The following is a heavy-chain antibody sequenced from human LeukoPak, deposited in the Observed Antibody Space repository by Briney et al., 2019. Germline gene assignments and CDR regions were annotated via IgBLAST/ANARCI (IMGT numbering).Heavy chain of an antibody. D-gene: IGHD6-19*01. V-gene: IGHV4-59*01. J-gene: IGHJ4*02. CDR3: ARNRYSSGWSSLDY. CDR1: GGSISTYY. Sequence: PSETLSLTCTVSGGSISTYYWTWIRQSPGKGLEWIGYIDYSGSTNYNPSLKSRVTISVDTSKNQSSLKLSSVTAADTAVYYCARNRYSSGWSSLDYWGQGTLVTVSS. CDR2: IDYSGST.